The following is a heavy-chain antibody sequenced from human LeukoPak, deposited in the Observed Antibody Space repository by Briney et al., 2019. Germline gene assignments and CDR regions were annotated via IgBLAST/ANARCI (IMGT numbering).Heavy chain of an antibody. CDR1: GGTFSSYA. D-gene: IGHD3-22*01. Sequence: SVKVSCKASGGTFSSYAISWVRQAPGQGLEWMGGIVPIFGTANYAQKFQGRVTITADESTSTAYMELSSLRSEDTAVYYCARPGYYYDSSGYAFDIWGQGTMVTVSS. J-gene: IGHJ3*02. V-gene: IGHV1-69*13. CDR3: ARPGYYYDSSGYAFDI. CDR2: IVPIFGTA.